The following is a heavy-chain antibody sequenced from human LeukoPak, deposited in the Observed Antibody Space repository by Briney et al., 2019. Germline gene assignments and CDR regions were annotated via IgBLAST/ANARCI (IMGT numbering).Heavy chain of an antibody. CDR1: GFTFSDYY. CDR2: ISGSGGST. J-gene: IGHJ1*01. CDR3: AKFSEVTTAEYLQH. D-gene: IGHD2-21*02. V-gene: IGHV3-23*01. Sequence: GGSLRLSCAASGFTFSDYYMSWVRQAPGKGLEWVSAISGSGGSTYYADSVKGRFTISRDNSKNTLYLQMNSLRAEDTAVYYCAKFSEVTTAEYLQHWGQGTLVTVSS.